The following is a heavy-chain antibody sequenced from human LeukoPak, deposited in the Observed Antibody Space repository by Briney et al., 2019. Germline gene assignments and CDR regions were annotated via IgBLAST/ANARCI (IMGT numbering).Heavy chain of an antibody. CDR2: IYTSGST. CDR1: GGSISSGSYY. Sequence: ASETLSLTFTVAGGSISSGSYYWSWIRQPAGKGLEWIGRIYTSGSTNYNPSLKSRVTISVDTSKNQFSLKLSSVTAADTAVYYCARDAEMALQSFGFDYWGQGTLVTVSS. D-gene: IGHD5-24*01. J-gene: IGHJ4*02. CDR3: ARDAEMALQSFGFDY. V-gene: IGHV4-61*02.